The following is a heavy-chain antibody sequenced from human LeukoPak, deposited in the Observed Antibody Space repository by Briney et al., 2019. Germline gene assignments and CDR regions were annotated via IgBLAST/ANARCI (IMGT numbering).Heavy chain of an antibody. CDR1: GFTFSNYE. Sequence: GGCLRLSCAASGFTFSNYELNWVRQAPGKGLEWVSYISSSGRNIYYADSVNGRFTISRDNAKNSLYLQMNSLRAEDTAVYYCARDLYYDSSGGDLWGRGTLVTVSS. CDR3: ARDLYYDSSGGDL. V-gene: IGHV3-48*03. D-gene: IGHD3-22*01. CDR2: ISSSGRNI. J-gene: IGHJ2*01.